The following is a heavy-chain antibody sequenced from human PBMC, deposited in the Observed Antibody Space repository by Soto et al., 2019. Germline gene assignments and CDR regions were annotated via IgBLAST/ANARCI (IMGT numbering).Heavy chain of an antibody. CDR1: GFTFSSYG. V-gene: IGHV3-33*01. Sequence: GGSLRLSCAASGFTFSSYGMHWVRQAPGKGLEWVAVIWYDGSNKYYVDSVKGRFTISRDNSKNTLYLQMNSLRAEDTAVYYCARDRFIAAAGRFDYWGQGTLVTVSS. J-gene: IGHJ4*02. CDR3: ARDRFIAAAGRFDY. D-gene: IGHD6-13*01. CDR2: IWYDGSNK.